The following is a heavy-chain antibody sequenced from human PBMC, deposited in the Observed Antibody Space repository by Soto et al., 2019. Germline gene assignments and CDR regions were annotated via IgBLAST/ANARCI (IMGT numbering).Heavy chain of an antibody. CDR2: ITGSSNTI. Sequence: ESGGGLVQPGGSLRLSCEASGFTLSSYSMNWARQAPGKGLEWVSYITGSSNTIYYADSVKGRFTISRDNAKNSLYLQMNSLRAEDTAVYYCARTGSNGFLDYWGQGTRVTVSS. V-gene: IGHV3-48*01. D-gene: IGHD3-16*01. CDR3: ARTGSNGFLDY. CDR1: GFTLSSYS. J-gene: IGHJ4*02.